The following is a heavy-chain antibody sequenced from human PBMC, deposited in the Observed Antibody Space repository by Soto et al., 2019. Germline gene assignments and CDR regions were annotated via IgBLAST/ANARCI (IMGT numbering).Heavy chain of an antibody. Sequence: GGSLRLSCAASGFTFSGSAMHWVRQASGKGLEWVGRIRSKANSYATAYAASVKGRFTISRDDSKNTAYLQMNSLKTEDTAVYYCTTLRDWELQDYWGQGTLVTVSS. V-gene: IGHV3-73*01. CDR2: IRSKANSYAT. CDR1: GFTFSGSA. J-gene: IGHJ4*02. CDR3: TTLRDWELQDY. D-gene: IGHD1-26*01.